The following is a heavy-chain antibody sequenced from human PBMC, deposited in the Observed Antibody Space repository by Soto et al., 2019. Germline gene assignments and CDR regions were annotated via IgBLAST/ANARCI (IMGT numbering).Heavy chain of an antibody. CDR3: AQSDGYKKDYYYYYGMDV. CDR2: IDPSDSYT. Sequence: PGESLKISCKGSGYSFTSYWISWVRQMPGKGLEWMGRIDPSDSYTNYSPSFQGHVTISADKSISTAYLQWSSLKASDTAMYYCAQSDGYKKDYYYYYGMDVWGQGTTVTVSS. CDR1: GYSFTSYW. D-gene: IGHD5-12*01. V-gene: IGHV5-10-1*01. J-gene: IGHJ6*02.